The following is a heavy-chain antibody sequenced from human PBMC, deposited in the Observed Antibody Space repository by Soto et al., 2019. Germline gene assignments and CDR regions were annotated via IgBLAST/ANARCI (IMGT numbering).Heavy chain of an antibody. V-gene: IGHV6-1*01. D-gene: IGHD1-7*01. Sequence: SQTLSLTCAISGDSVSSNSAAWNWIRQSPSRGLELLGRTYYRSKWYNDYAVSVKSRITINPDTSKNQFSLQLNSVTPEDTAVYYCARELSYNWNYVGPSASYYFDYWGQGTLVTVSS. J-gene: IGHJ4*02. CDR1: GDSVSSNSAA. CDR3: ARELSYNWNYVGPSASYYFDY. CDR2: TYYRSKWYN.